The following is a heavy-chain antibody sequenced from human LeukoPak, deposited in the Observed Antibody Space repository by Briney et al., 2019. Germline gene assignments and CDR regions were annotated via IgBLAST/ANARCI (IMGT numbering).Heavy chain of an antibody. CDR3: ASPDYGSNSGYYYGMDV. CDR2: ISSSGSII. CDR1: GFTFSSYE. J-gene: IGHJ6*02. V-gene: IGHV3-48*03. D-gene: IGHD4-23*01. Sequence: PGGSLRLSCAASGFTFSSYEMNWVRQAPGKGLEWVSYISSSGSIIYYADSVKGRFTISRDNAKNSLYLQMNSLRAEDTAVYYCASPDYGSNSGYYYGMDVWSQGTTVTVSS.